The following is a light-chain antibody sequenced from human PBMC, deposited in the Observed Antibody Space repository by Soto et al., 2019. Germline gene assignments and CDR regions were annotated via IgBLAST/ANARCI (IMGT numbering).Light chain of an antibody. Sequence: DIKIGRASCRVCGSVGEGVTITKRASQTISSWLAWYQQKPGKAPKLLIYKASTLKSGVPSRFSGSGSGTEFTLTIRTLQPYYSATYNCQHHNTSSETFGQGTQVDIK. V-gene: IGKV1-5*03. CDR2: KAS. CDR3: QHHNTSSET. CDR1: QTISSW. J-gene: IGKJ1*01.